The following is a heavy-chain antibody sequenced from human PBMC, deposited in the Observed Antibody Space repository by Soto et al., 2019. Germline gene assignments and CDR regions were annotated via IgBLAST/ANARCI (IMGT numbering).Heavy chain of an antibody. J-gene: IGHJ5*02. Sequence: SETLSLTCTVSGGSISSGGYYWSWIRQHPGKGLEWIGYIYYSGSTYYNPSLKSRVTISVDTSKNQFSLKLSSVTAADTAVYYCAREGLGAHSTAIHNWFDPWGQGTLVTVSS. V-gene: IGHV4-31*03. CDR3: AREGLGAHSTAIHNWFDP. CDR2: IYYSGST. CDR1: GGSISSGGYY. D-gene: IGHD2-2*01.